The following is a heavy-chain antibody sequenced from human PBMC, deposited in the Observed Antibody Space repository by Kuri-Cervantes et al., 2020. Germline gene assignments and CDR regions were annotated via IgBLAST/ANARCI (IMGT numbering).Heavy chain of an antibody. V-gene: IGHV4-38-2*01. Sequence: GSLRLSCAASGFTFSDYYMSWIRQPPGKGLEWIGSIYYSGSTYYNPSLKSRVTISVDTSKNQFSLKLSSVTAADTAVYYCARISIVGAIADYWGQGTLVTVSS. CDR3: ARISIVGAIADY. D-gene: IGHD1-26*01. CDR1: GFTFSDYY. J-gene: IGHJ4*02. CDR2: IYYSGST.